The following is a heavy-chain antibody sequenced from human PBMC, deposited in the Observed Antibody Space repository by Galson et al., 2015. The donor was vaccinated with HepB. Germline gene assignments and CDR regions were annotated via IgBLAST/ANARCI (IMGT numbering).Heavy chain of an antibody. CDR2: ISSSNSYI. V-gene: IGHV3-21*01. J-gene: IGHJ4*02. CDR1: GFTFSSYS. D-gene: IGHD2-21*01. CDR3: ASQGGGDLDY. Sequence: SLRLSCAASGFTFSSYSMNWVRQAPGKGLEWVSSISSSNSYIYYADSVKGRFTISRDNAKNSLYLQMNSLRAEDTAVYYCASQGGGDLDYWGQGTLVTVSS.